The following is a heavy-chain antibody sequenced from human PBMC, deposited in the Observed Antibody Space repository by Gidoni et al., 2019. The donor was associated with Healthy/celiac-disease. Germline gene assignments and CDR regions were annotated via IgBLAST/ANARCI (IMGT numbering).Heavy chain of an antibody. D-gene: IGHD5-18*01. CDR2: ISSNGGST. Sequence: EVQLVESGGGLVQPGGSLRLSCSASGFTFSSYAMHWARQAPGKGLEYVSAISSNGGSTYYADSVKGRFTISRDNSKNTLYLQMSSLRAEDTAVYYCVKGRRGYSYGTQPDYWGQGTLVTVSS. V-gene: IGHV3-64D*06. CDR1: GFTFSSYA. J-gene: IGHJ4*02. CDR3: VKGRRGYSYGTQPDY.